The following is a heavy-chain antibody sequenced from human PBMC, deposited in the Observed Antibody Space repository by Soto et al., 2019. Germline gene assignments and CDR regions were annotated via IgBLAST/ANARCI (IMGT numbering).Heavy chain of an antibody. D-gene: IGHD3-16*01. CDR1: GFAFSTYS. CDR3: ATAGESSRYYFDS. Sequence: EGSLRLSCAASGFAFSTYSMNWVRQAPGKGLEWVSSISTSSTFVYYADSQKGRFTIPRDDAKNSLYLQMNSLRAEDTALYYCATAGESSRYYFDSWGQGTLVTVSS. J-gene: IGHJ4*02. V-gene: IGHV3-21*01. CDR2: ISTSSTFV.